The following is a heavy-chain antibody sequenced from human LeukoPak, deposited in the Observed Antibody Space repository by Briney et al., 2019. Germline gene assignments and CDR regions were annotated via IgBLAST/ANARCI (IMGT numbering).Heavy chain of an antibody. V-gene: IGHV3-64*01. Sequence: GGSLRLSCAASGFTFGSYAMHWVRQAPGKGLEYVSAISSNGGSTYYANSVKGRFTISRDNSKNTLYLQMGSLRAEDMAVYYCARGTESSGWLNWFDPWGQGTLVTVSS. CDR1: GFTFGSYA. J-gene: IGHJ5*02. CDR3: ARGTESSGWLNWFDP. D-gene: IGHD6-19*01. CDR2: ISSNGGST.